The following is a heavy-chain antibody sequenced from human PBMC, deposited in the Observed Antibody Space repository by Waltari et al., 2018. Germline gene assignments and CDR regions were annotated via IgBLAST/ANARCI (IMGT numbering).Heavy chain of an antibody. Sequence: QVQLQESGPGLVRPSETLSLTCSVSRTSISRSFWSWIWRPPGKGLELLVYIYYSGSTTYNPSLKCRLTISLDKARSRFSLKLTSVTAADTAVYYCVRQVKSIGAVGTILWFDPWGQGTLATVSS. CDR3: VRQVKSIGAVGTILWFDP. J-gene: IGHJ5*02. D-gene: IGHD6-13*01. CDR1: RTSISRSF. V-gene: IGHV4-59*12. CDR2: IYYSGST.